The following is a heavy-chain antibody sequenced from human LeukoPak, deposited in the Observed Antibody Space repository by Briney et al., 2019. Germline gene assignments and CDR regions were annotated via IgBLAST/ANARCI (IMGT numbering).Heavy chain of an antibody. D-gene: IGHD2-15*01. CDR1: GFTVSSNY. V-gene: IGHV3-66*02. J-gene: IGHJ3*02. CDR2: IYSGGST. Sequence: GGSLRLSCAASGFTVSSNYMSWVRQAPGKGLEWVSVIYSGGSTYYADSVKGRFTISRDNSKNTLYFQMNSLRAEDTAVYYCARMVVYAFDIWGQGTMVTVSS. CDR3: ARMVVYAFDI.